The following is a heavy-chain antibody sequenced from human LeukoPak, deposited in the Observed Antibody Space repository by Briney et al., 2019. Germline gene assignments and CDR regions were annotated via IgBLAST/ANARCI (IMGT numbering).Heavy chain of an antibody. CDR1: GYTFTGYY. D-gene: IGHD3-22*01. J-gene: IGHJ4*02. CDR2: INPNSGGT. CDR3: ARIRNYYDSSGYPFDY. V-gene: IGHV1-2*06. Sequence: ASVKVSCKASGYTFTGYYMHWVRQAPGQGLEWMGRINPNSGGTNYAQKFQGRVTMIRDTSISTAYMELSRLRSDDTAVYYCARIRNYYDSSGYPFDYWGQGTLVTVSS.